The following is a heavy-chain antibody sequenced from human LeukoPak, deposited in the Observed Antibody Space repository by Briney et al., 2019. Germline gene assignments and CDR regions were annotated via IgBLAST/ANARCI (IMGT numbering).Heavy chain of an antibody. J-gene: IGHJ5*02. CDR1: GYSISSGYY. CDR2: IYHSGST. D-gene: IGHD2-2*01. Sequence: PSETLSLTCTVSGYSISSGYYWGWIRQPPGKGLEWIGSIYHSGSTYYNPSLKSRVTISVDTSKNQFSLKLSSVTAADTAVYYCARTGEDGIVVVPAASLWFDPWGQGTLVTVSS. V-gene: IGHV4-38-2*02. CDR3: ARTGEDGIVVVPAASLWFDP.